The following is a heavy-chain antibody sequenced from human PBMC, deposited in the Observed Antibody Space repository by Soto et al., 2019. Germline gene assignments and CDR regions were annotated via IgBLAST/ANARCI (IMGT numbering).Heavy chain of an antibody. CDR1: GDSISSNY. Sequence: QVQLQESGPGLVKTSETLSLTCAVSGDSISSNYWSWIRQPPGKGLVWIGYIYYSGRTKYHPYLMRRLTISVDTSDNPFSLRLSSVTAADTAEYYCARLVRDYGDYGAFDFWGQATVVTVSS. J-gene: IGHJ4*02. V-gene: IGHV4-59*01. CDR2: IYYSGRT. D-gene: IGHD4-17*01. CDR3: ARLVRDYGDYGAFDF.